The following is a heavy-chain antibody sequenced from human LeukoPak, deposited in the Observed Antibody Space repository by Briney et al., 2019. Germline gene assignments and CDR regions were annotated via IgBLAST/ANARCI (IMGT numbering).Heavy chain of an antibody. V-gene: IGHV5-51*01. CDR3: ARQGAYCSSTSCRGYFDY. Sequence: GESLKISCKGSGYSFTSYWIGWVRQMPGKGLEWMGIIYPGDSDTRYSPSFQGQVTISADKSISTAYLQWSSLKASDTAMYYCARQGAYCSSTSCRGYFDYWGQGTLVTVSS. D-gene: IGHD2-2*01. J-gene: IGHJ4*02. CDR2: IYPGDSDT. CDR1: GYSFTSYW.